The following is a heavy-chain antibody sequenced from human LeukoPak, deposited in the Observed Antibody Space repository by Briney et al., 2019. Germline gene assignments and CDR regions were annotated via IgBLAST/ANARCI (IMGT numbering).Heavy chain of an antibody. Sequence: PGGSLRLSCAASGFTSSRYWMHWVRQAPGKGLVWVSRINSDGSSTSYADSVKGRFTISRDNAKNTLYLQMNSLRVEDTAVYYCASSSGGFNWFDPWGQGTLVTVSS. CDR2: INSDGSST. D-gene: IGHD3-22*01. V-gene: IGHV3-74*01. J-gene: IGHJ5*02. CDR1: GFTSSRYW. CDR3: ASSSGGFNWFDP.